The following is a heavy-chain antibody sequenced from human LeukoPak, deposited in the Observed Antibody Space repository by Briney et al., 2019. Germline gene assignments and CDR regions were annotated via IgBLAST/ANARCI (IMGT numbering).Heavy chain of an antibody. J-gene: IGHJ6*04. D-gene: IGHD3-10*01. CDR1: GGSISSYY. CDR2: IYYSGST. Sequence: PSETLSLTCTVSGGSISSYYWSWIRQPPGKGLEWIGYIYYSGSTNYNPSLKSRVTISVDKSKNQFSLKLSSVTAADTAVYYCARGALDYYGSGSYYAYYYYGMDVWGKGTTVTVSS. V-gene: IGHV4-59*12. CDR3: ARGALDYYGSGSYYAYYYYGMDV.